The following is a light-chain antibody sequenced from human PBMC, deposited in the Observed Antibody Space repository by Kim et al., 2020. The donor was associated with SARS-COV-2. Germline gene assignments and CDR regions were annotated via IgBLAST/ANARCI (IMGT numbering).Light chain of an antibody. CDR3: QQYGTSPKT. Sequence: LAPGERATLSCRASQTVNSFYLAWYQQKPGQAPRLLIYNSSNRATGIPDRCSGSGSGTDFTLTISRLEPEDFAVYYCQQYGTSPKTFGPGTKLEI. J-gene: IGKJ1*01. CDR1: QTVNSFY. V-gene: IGKV3-20*01. CDR2: NSS.